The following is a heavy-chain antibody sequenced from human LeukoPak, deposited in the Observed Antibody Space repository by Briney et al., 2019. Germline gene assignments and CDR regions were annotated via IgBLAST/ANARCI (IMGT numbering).Heavy chain of an antibody. D-gene: IGHD5-24*01. Sequence: PGGSLRLSCAASGFTFSDYSMSWVRQVPGKGLEWVPGIGRVGYTYLADPVKGRFTISRDNSKNTVYLQMNSLRAEDTAIYYCVKDRPCDGCMPMDAWGQGTTVTVSS. CDR3: VKDRPCDGCMPMDA. CDR2: IGRVGYT. V-gene: IGHV3-23*01. CDR1: GFTFSDYS. J-gene: IGHJ6*02.